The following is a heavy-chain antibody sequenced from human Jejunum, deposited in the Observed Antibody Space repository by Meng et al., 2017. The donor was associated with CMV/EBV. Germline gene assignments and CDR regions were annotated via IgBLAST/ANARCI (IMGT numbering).Heavy chain of an antibody. Sequence: TCTVSGGSISSYNWSWIRQPRGKGLEWIRYIYYSGSTNYKNSLKSRVTISVDTSKNQFSLKLWSVTAADTAVYYCASGGYNRPLDYWGQGTLVTVSS. D-gene: IGHD6-25*01. CDR1: GGSISSYN. V-gene: IGHV4-59*01. CDR2: IYYSGST. J-gene: IGHJ4*02. CDR3: ASGGYNRPLDY.